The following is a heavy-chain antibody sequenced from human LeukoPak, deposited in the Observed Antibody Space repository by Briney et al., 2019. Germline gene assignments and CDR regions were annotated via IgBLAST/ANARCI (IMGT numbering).Heavy chain of an antibody. D-gene: IGHD5-12*01. CDR1: GFTFSSFG. CDR2: ITGSRGST. V-gene: IGHV3-23*01. CDR3: ARASSGYEDGFDY. J-gene: IGHJ4*02. Sequence: GGSLRLSCAASGFTFSSFGMSWVRQAPGKGLEWVSAITGSRGSTYYADSVKGRFTISRDNAKNSLYLHMNSLRAEDTAVYYCARASSGYEDGFDYWGQGTLVTVSS.